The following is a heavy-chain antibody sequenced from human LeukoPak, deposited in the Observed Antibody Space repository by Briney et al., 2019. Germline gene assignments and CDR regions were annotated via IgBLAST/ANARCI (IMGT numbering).Heavy chain of an antibody. D-gene: IGHD5-12*01. CDR2: ISYDGSNK. J-gene: IGHJ4*02. CDR1: GFTFSSYA. V-gene: IGHV3-30-3*01. CDR3: VSGYAIGGYFDY. Sequence: GGSLRLSCAASGFTFSSYAMQGVRQAPGKGLEWVAVISYDGSNKYYADSVKGRFTISRDNSKNTLYLQMNSLRAEDTAVYYCVSGYAIGGYFDYWGQGTLVTVSS.